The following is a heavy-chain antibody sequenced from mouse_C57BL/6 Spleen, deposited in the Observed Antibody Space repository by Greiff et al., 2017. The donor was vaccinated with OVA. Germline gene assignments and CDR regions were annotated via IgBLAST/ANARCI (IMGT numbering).Heavy chain of an antibody. V-gene: IGHV1-26*01. Sequence: EVQLQQSGPELVKPGASVKISCKASGYTFTDYYMNWVKQSHGKSLEWIGDINPNNGGTSYNQKFKGKATLTVDKSSSTAYMELRSLTSEDTAGYNCARSGDSKPYGYDDWFAYWGQGTLVTVSA. CDR1: GYTFTDYY. D-gene: IGHD2-2*01. CDR3: ARSGDSKPYGYDDWFAY. CDR2: INPNNGGT. J-gene: IGHJ3*01.